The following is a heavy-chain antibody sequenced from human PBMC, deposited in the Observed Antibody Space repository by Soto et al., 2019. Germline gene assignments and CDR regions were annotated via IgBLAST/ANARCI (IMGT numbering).Heavy chain of an antibody. J-gene: IGHJ4*02. CDR3: AGVPTIFGVGIPTAPFDY. CDR1: GFTFSSYS. CDR2: ISSSSSYI. Sequence: EVQLVESGGGLVKPGGSLRLSCAASGFTFSSYSMNWVRQAPGKGLEWVSAISSSSSYIYYADSVKGRFTISRDNAKNSLYQQMNSMRAEDTAVYYCAGVPTIFGVGIPTAPFDYWGQGTMVTVSS. V-gene: IGHV3-21*01. D-gene: IGHD3-3*01.